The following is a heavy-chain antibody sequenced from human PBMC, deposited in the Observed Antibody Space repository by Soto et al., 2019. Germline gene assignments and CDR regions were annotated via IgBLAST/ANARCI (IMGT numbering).Heavy chain of an antibody. Sequence: SETLSLTCAVSGYSISSGYYWGWIRQPPGKGLEWIGSIYHSGSTYYNPSLKSRVTISVDTSKNQFSLKLSSVTAADTAVYYCARGGSSSWYWGWFDPWGQGTLVTVSS. CDR3: ARGGSSSWYWGWFDP. CDR1: GYSISSGYY. J-gene: IGHJ5*02. D-gene: IGHD6-13*01. V-gene: IGHV4-38-2*01. CDR2: IYHSGST.